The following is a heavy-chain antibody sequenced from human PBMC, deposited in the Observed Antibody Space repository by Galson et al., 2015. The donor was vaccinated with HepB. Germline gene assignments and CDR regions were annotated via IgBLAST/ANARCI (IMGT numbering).Heavy chain of an antibody. CDR3: ARSVRWLAY. J-gene: IGHJ4*02. V-gene: IGHV1-69*10. Sequence: SVKVSCKASGNTFTSYSITWVRQAPGQGLEWMGGINPILGITNYAQKFQGRVTITADKSTSTAYMELSSLRSEDTAVYYCARSVRWLAYGGAGTLVSVPS. CDR1: GNTFTSYS. D-gene: IGHD4-23*01. CDR2: INPILGIT.